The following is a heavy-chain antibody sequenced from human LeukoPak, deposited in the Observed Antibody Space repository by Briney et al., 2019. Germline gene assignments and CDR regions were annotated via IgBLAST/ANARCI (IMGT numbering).Heavy chain of an antibody. CDR1: GFTFSSYG. CDR3: AKHVCSSTSCYSSDP. D-gene: IGHD2-2*01. Sequence: PGGSLRLSCVASGFTFSSYGIHWVRQAPGKGLEWVAVIWYDGSNKYYADSVKGRFTISRDNSKNTLYLQMSSLRAEDTAVYYCAKHVCSSTSCYSSDPWGQGTLVTVSS. V-gene: IGHV3-33*06. CDR2: IWYDGSNK. J-gene: IGHJ5*02.